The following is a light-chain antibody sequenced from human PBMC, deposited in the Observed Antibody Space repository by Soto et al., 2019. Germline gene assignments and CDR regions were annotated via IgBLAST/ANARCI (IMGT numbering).Light chain of an antibody. CDR3: QQYHIWYT. CDR2: ETS. V-gene: IGKV3-15*01. Sequence: EIVVTQFPATLSVSPGERATLSCRTSQSVSTHLAWFQQRPGQAPRLLIYETSTRATGVPARFTGSGSETEFTLNISSLQSEDFAVYYCQQYHIWYTFGQGTELEIK. CDR1: QSVSTH. J-gene: IGKJ2*01.